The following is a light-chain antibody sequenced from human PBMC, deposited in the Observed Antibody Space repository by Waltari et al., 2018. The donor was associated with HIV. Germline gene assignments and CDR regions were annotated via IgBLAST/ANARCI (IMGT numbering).Light chain of an antibody. J-gene: IGLJ1*01. CDR2: RNN. V-gene: IGLV1-47*01. CDR1: SSNIGHNY. CDR3: AVWDDSLRGSV. Sequence: QSVLTQPPSVSGTPGQRVSISCSGRSSNIGHNYVYWYQQLPGTAPKLLIHRNNQRPSGVPDRFSGSKSGTSASLAISGLRSEDEADYYCAVWDDSLRGSVFGTGTEVTVL.